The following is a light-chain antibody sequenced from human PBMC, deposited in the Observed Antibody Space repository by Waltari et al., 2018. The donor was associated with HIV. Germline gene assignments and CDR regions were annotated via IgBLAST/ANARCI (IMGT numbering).Light chain of an antibody. Sequence: DIQMTQSPSSVYASVGDKVTIPCRANQNIFSWLAWYQQKPGKAPKLLIYAASSLQSEVPSRFSGGGSGTDFTLTINSLQPEDFATYYCQQAFSFPLTFGQGTRLEIK. CDR3: QQAFSFPLT. V-gene: IGKV1-12*01. CDR1: QNIFSW. J-gene: IGKJ5*01. CDR2: AAS.